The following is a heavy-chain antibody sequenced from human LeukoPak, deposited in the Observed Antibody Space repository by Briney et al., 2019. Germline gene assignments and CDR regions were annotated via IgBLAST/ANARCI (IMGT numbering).Heavy chain of an antibody. CDR3: ARNYWRCGSCYAGYYYYGMDG. J-gene: IGHJ6*02. Sequence: SETLSLTCTVSGGSISSGSYYWSWIRQPAGKGLEWIGRIYTSGSTNYNPSLKSRVTISVDTSKNQFSLKLSSVTAADTAVYYCARNYWRCGSCYAGYYYYGMDGWGQGTTVTVSS. D-gene: IGHD2-15*01. CDR1: GGSISSGSYY. CDR2: IYTSGST. V-gene: IGHV4-61*02.